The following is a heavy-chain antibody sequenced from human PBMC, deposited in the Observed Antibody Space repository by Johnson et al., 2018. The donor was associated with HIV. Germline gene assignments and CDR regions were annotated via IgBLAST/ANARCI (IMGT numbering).Heavy chain of an antibody. D-gene: IGHD5-18*01. CDR2: IRYDGSNK. V-gene: IGHV3-33*08. J-gene: IGHJ3*02. Sequence: QVQLVESGGGVVQPGRSLRLSCAASGFTFSSYGMHWVRKAPGKGLEWVAVIRYDGSNKYYADSVKGRFTISRENSKNTLYLKMNSLRAEDTAVYYCAKLLVDTSMEEHDAFDIWGQGPMVTVSS. CDR3: AKLLVDTSMEEHDAFDI. CDR1: GFTFSSYG.